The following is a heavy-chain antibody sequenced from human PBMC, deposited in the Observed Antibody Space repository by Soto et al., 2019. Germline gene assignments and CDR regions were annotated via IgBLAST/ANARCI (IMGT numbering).Heavy chain of an antibody. CDR2: IYPGDSDA. Sequence: GSLKISCRGSGYTFTSNWLAWVRQVPGQGPEWMGSIYPGDSDARYSPSFPGQVIISAEKSSRTAYLQWKTLKASDNAIYYCTRPVDALYYLAASRGQRT. CDR3: TRPVDALYYLAAS. J-gene: IGHJ1*01. D-gene: IGHD3-16*01. V-gene: IGHV5-51*01. CDR1: GYTFTSNW.